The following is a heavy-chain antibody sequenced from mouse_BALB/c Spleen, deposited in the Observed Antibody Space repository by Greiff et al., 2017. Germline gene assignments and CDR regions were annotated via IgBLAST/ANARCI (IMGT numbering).Heavy chain of an antibody. Sequence: DVKLVESGGGLVKPGGSLKLSCAASGFAFSSYDMSWVRQTPEKRLEWVAYISSGGGSTYYPDTVKGRFTISRDNAKNTLYLQMSSLKSEDTAMYYCASLYDPHDAMDYWGQGTSVTVSS. CDR1: GFAFSSYD. CDR3: ASLYDPHDAMDY. V-gene: IGHV5-12-1*01. CDR2: ISSGGGST. D-gene: IGHD2-3*01. J-gene: IGHJ4*01.